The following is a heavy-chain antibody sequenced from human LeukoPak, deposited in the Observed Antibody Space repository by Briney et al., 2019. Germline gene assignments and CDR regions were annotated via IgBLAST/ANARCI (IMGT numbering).Heavy chain of an antibody. CDR3: ARDAGYIGRWYQGYFDY. Sequence: GGSLRLSCAASGFTFSSYEMNWVRQAPGKGLEWVSFISNSGSIIYYADSVKGRFTMSRDSAKQSLYLQMDSLRAEDTAVYYCARDAGYIGRWYQGYFDYWGQGILVTVSS. CDR2: ISNSGSII. V-gene: IGHV3-48*03. CDR1: GFTFSSYE. D-gene: IGHD6-13*01. J-gene: IGHJ4*02.